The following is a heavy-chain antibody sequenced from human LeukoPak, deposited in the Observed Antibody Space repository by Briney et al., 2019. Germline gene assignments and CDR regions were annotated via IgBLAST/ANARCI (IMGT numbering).Heavy chain of an antibody. D-gene: IGHD2-8*01. V-gene: IGHV3-7*01. CDR2: IKQDGSEK. CDR1: GFTFSSYW. J-gene: IGHJ4*02. CDR3: ARQIVLMVYAIPSFAFGY. Sequence: GGSLRLSCAASGFTFSSYWMSWVRPAPGKGLEWVANIKQDGSEKYYVDSGKGRFTISRDNAKNSMYLQMNSLRAEDTAVYYWARQIVLMVYAIPSFAFGYWGQGTLVTVSS.